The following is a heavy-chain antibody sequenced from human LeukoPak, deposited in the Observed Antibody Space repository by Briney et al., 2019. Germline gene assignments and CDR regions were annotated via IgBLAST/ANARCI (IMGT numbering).Heavy chain of an antibody. CDR1: GSTFSSYE. CDR2: ISSSGSTI. D-gene: IGHD3-3*01. J-gene: IGHJ4*02. Sequence: PGGSLRLSCAASGSTFSSYEMNWVRQAPGKGLEWVSYISSSGSTIYYADSVKGRFTISRDNAKNSLYLQMNSLRAEDTAVYYCARGFWNQNTVDYWGQGTLVTVSS. V-gene: IGHV3-48*03. CDR3: ARGFWNQNTVDY.